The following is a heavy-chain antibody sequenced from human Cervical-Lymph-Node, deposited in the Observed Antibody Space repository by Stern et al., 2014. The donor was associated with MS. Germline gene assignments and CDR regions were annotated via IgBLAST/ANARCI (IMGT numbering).Heavy chain of an antibody. CDR3: ALSSETSDRWYSLGYDL. J-gene: IGHJ5*02. CDR1: GGTFSKFT. V-gene: IGHV1-69*01. D-gene: IGHD6-13*01. Sequence: MPLVASGAAVMQPGSSVKVFCKASGGTFSKFTSSSVRQPPGQGLEWMGGIFPVFGTPTYAQEFRGRFTITADVSTSTVYMELSSLRSDDTAVYYCALSSETSDRWYSLGYDLWGQGTLVTVSS. CDR2: IFPVFGTP.